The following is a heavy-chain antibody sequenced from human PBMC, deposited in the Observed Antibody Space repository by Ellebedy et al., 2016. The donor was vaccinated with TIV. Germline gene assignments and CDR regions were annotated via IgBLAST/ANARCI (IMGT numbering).Heavy chain of an antibody. Sequence: PGGSLRLSCASSGFTFRTYGMHWVRQAPGKGLEWVAVISFDGGTKHYADSVKGRFTISRDNSKDTLYLQMNSLRAEDTAVYYCARAENYGDYPFDYWGQGTLVTVSS. CDR3: ARAENYGDYPFDY. J-gene: IGHJ4*02. V-gene: IGHV3-30-3*01. CDR1: GFTFRTYG. CDR2: ISFDGGTK. D-gene: IGHD4-17*01.